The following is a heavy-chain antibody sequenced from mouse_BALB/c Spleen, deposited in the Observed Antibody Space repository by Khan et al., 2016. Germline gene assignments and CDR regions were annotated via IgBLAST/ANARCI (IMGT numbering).Heavy chain of an antibody. CDR1: GFALTSYG. CDR2: IWAGGST. Sequence: QVQLKESGPGLVAPSQSLSITCTVSGFALTSYGVHWVRQPPGKGLEWLGVIWAGGSTNYNSALMSRQTTSKDNSKSQVFLYVNSLTTEETAMCYCARDRGGWLHPCAYWGQGTLVTVSA. CDR3: ARDRGGWLHPCAY. J-gene: IGHJ3*01. D-gene: IGHD2-3*01. V-gene: IGHV2-9*02.